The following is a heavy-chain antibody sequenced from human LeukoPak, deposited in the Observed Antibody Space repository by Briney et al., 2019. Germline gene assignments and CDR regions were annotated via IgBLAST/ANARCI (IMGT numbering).Heavy chain of an antibody. CDR2: MNPNSGNT. D-gene: IGHD2-15*01. CDR1: GYTFTSYD. J-gene: IGHJ2*01. V-gene: IGHV1-8*01. Sequence: ASVKVSCKASGYTFTSYDINWVRQATGQGLEWMGWMNPNSGNTGYAQKFQGRVTMTRNTSISTAYMELSSLRSKDTAVYYCARVDGYCSGGSCYSSGSDWYFDLWGRGTLVTVSS. CDR3: ARVDGYCSGGSCYSSGSDWYFDL.